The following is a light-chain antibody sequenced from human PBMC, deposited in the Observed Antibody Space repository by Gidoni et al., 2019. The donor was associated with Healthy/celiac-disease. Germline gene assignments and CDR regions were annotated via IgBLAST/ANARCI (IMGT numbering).Light chain of an antibody. CDR2: DAS. Sequence: EIVLTQSPATLSLSPGERATLSCRASQSVRSYLAWYQQKPGQAPRLLIYDASTRATGIPARFSGSGSGTDFTLTISSLEPEDFAVYYCQQRSNWPWTFXQXTKVEIK. CDR3: QQRSNWPWT. V-gene: IGKV3-11*01. J-gene: IGKJ1*01. CDR1: QSVRSY.